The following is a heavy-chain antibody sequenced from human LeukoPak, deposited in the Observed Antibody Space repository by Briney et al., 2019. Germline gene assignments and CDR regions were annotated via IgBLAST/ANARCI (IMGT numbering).Heavy chain of an antibody. CDR3: AKLGGNYSPYYSYMDV. J-gene: IGHJ6*03. D-gene: IGHD1-26*01. CDR1: GFTFSTYA. CDR2: ISASGTIT. Sequence: GGSLRLSCATSGFTFSTYAMNWVRQAPGKGLEWVSVISASGTITNSADSVKGRFTVSRDKSKNTLVLQMDSLRAGDTAVYYCAKLGGNYSPYYSYMDVWGKGTTVTVSS. V-gene: IGHV3-23*01.